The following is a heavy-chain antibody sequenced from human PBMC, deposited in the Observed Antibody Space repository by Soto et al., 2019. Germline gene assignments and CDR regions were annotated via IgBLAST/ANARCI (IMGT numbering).Heavy chain of an antibody. CDR2: ISYDGSNK. CDR3: AKETYFPIVVVGYFDY. Sequence: GGSLRLSCAASGFTFSSYGMHWVRQAPCKGLEWVAVISYDGSNKYYADSVKGRFTISRDNSKNTLYLQMNSLRAEDTAVYYCAKETYFPIVVVGYFDYWGQGTLVTVSS. D-gene: IGHD3-22*01. CDR1: GFTFSSYG. J-gene: IGHJ4*02. V-gene: IGHV3-30*18.